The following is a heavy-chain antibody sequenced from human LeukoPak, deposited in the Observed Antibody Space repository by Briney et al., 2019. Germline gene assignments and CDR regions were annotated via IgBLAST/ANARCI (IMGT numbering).Heavy chain of an antibody. V-gene: IGHV3-23*01. D-gene: IGHD2-15*01. CDR1: GFTFSSYG. CDR3: ARDLHCSGGSCYSGLHY. Sequence: GGSLRLSCAASGFTFSSYGMSWVRQAPGKGLEWVSTISGSGGTTYYVDSVKGRFTISRDNSRNTLYLQMNSLRPEDTAVYYCARDLHCSGGSCYSGLHYWGQGTLVTVSS. CDR2: ISGSGGTT. J-gene: IGHJ4*02.